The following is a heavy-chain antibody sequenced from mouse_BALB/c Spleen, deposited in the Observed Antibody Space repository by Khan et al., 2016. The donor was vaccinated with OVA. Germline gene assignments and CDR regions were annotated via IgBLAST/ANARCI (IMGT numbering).Heavy chain of an antibody. CDR2: IYPGGYFP. D-gene: IGHD3-1*01. CDR3: ARWATWYFDV. V-gene: IGHV1-63*02. J-gene: IGHJ1*01. CDR1: GYTFTNYW. Sequence: QVQLQQSGGEVVRPGTSVKISCKASGYTFTNYWLGWIRQRPGHGLEWIGDIYPGGYFPNYNEQFKDKATLTVDTSSTTANLQLSSLTSEDSAVYFCARWATWYFDVWGAGTTVTVSS.